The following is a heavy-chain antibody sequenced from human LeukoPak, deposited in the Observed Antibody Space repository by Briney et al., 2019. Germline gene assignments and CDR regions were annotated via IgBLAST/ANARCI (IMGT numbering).Heavy chain of an antibody. D-gene: IGHD3-22*01. V-gene: IGHV3-73*01. J-gene: IGHJ4*02. CDR2: IRSKANSYAT. Sequence: GGSLRLSCAASGFTFNDSAMHWVRQASGKGLEWVGRIRSKANSYATAYAASVKGRFTISRDDTKNMAHLQMNSLKTEDTAVYYCIRIYDSSGYYGNFDYWGQGTLVTVSS. CDR3: IRIYDSSGYYGNFDY. CDR1: GFTFNDSA.